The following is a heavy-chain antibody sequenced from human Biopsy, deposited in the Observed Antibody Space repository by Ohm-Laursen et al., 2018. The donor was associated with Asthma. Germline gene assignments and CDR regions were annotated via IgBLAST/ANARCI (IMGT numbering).Heavy chain of an antibody. CDR3: ARQSGQDYGDSSGFDI. J-gene: IGHJ3*02. V-gene: IGHV3-30*03. CDR1: GFVFSQCG. CDR2: VSSDGHNK. Sequence: SLRPSCAASGFVFSQCGMHWVRQGPGKGLEWVALVSSDGHNKYYEDSVEGRFTISRDNSRKRLYLQINRLTVEDSAVYFCARQSGQDYGDSSGFDIWGQGTKVAVSS. D-gene: IGHD3-22*01.